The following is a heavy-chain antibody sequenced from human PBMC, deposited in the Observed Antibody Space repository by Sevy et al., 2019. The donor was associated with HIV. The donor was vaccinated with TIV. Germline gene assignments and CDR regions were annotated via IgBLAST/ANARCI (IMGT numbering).Heavy chain of an antibody. CDR2: FDPEDDET. V-gene: IGHV1-24*01. Sequence: ASVKVSCKVSGYTLTEFAMHWVRQAPGEGLEWMGTFDPEDDETMYAQKFQGRLTLTEDTSTDTAYMELSSLRSEDTAVYYCATTKDYYETSGYPVDYWGQGTLVTVSS. CDR3: ATTKDYYETSGYPVDY. CDR1: GYTLTEFA. J-gene: IGHJ4*02. D-gene: IGHD3-22*01.